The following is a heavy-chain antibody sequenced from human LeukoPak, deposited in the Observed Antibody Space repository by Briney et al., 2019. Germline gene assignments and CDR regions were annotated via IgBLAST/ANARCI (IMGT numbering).Heavy chain of an antibody. J-gene: IGHJ4*02. CDR3: ARVDSRGYEYDY. D-gene: IGHD3-3*01. V-gene: IGHV1-46*01. Sequence: ASVKVSCKASGYTFTSYYMHWVRQAPGQGLEWMGIINPSGGSTSYAQKFHGRVTMTRDMSTSTVYMELRSLRSDDTAVYYCARVDSRGYEYDYWGQGTLVTVSS. CDR1: GYTFTSYY. CDR2: INPSGGST.